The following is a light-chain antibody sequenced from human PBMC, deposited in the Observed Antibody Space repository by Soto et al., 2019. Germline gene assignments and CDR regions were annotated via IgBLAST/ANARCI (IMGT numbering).Light chain of an antibody. CDR1: QSINNW. Sequence: DSQMTQSPSTLSGSVGDRVTITCRASQSINNWLAWYQQRPGKAPKLLIYKASTLETGVPSRFSGSGSGTEFTLTISSLQPEDFATYYCQQYDSFSVTFGQGTRWIS. J-gene: IGKJ1*01. CDR2: KAS. CDR3: QQYDSFSVT. V-gene: IGKV1-5*03.